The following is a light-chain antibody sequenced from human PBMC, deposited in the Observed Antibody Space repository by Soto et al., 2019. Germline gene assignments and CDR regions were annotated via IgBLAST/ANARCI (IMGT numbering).Light chain of an antibody. CDR3: AAWEARLNGVV. V-gene: IGLV1-44*01. CDR2: SND. Sequence: QSVLTQPPSTSGTPGQRVTISCSGSSSNIGTNTVNWYQQVPGTAPKLLIYSNDQRPSGVPDRFSCSKFGTSVSLAISGLQSEDEADYFCAAWEARLNGVVFGGGTKPTVL. J-gene: IGLJ3*02. CDR1: SSNIGTNT.